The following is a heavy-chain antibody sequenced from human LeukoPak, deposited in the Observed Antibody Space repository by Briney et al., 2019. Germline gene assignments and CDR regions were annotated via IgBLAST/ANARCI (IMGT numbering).Heavy chain of an antibody. V-gene: IGHV1-69*13. Sequence: ASVKVSCKASGGTFSIYAISWVRQAPGQGVEWMGGIIPILGTATYAQKFQGRVTITADESTSTAYMELSSLRSEDTAVCYCARARDQRDPYCSGGSCYRNWFDPWGQGTLVTVSS. CDR3: ARARDQRDPYCSGGSCYRNWFDP. CDR1: GGTFSIYA. CDR2: IIPILGTA. D-gene: IGHD2-15*01. J-gene: IGHJ5*02.